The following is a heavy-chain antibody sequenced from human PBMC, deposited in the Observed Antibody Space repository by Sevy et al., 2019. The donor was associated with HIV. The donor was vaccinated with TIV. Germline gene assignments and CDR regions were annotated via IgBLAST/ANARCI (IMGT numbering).Heavy chain of an antibody. D-gene: IGHD1-26*01. J-gene: IGHJ4*02. CDR3: VKDGIVGSGGTIWPDYFDY. Sequence: GGSLRLSCSASGFTFSNYAMHWVRLASGKGLEFVSGISTNGGRTYYADSVKGRFTISRDNSKNTLYLQMSSLRVEDTAVFYCVKDGIVGSGGTIWPDYFDYWGQGTLVTVSS. V-gene: IGHV3-64D*06. CDR1: GFTFSNYA. CDR2: ISTNGGRT.